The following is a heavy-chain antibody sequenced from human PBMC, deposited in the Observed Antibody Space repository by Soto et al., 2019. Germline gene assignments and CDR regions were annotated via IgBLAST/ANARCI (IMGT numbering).Heavy chain of an antibody. CDR3: AKALGYCSGGSCYPPGYYYGIDV. V-gene: IGHV3-30*18. Sequence: QVQLAESGGGVVQPGRSLRLSCAASGFTFSSFGMHWVRQAPGKGLEWVAVISYDGSNKYYADSVKGRFTISRDNSKNTLYLQMNSLRAEDTAVYYCAKALGYCSGGSCYPPGYYYGIDVWGQGTTVTVSS. D-gene: IGHD2-15*01. J-gene: IGHJ6*02. CDR1: GFTFSSFG. CDR2: ISYDGSNK.